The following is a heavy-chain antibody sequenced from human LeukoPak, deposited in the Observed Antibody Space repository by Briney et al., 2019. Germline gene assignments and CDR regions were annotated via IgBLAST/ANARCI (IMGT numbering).Heavy chain of an antibody. CDR2: IHESGST. V-gene: IGHV4-4*02. J-gene: IGHJ4*02. CDR3: ARHEGFSQKD. Sequence: SETLSLTCAVSGVSMSSNNWWSWVRQPPGKGQEWIGEIHESGSTNYNPSLKSRVTISVDKSKDQFSLKLSSVTAADTAVYYCARHEGFSQKDWGQGTQVTVS. CDR1: GVSMSSNNW.